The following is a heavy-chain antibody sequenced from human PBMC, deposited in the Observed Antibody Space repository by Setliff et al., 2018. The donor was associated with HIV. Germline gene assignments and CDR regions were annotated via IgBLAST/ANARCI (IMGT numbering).Heavy chain of an antibody. D-gene: IGHD1-1*01. CDR3: ARLGEHDTGDLDV. CDR1: GDSVNNDYYY. CDR2: FSADGSA. J-gene: IGHJ6*04. Sequence: SETLSLTCTVSGDSVNNDYYYWTWIRQPAAKGLEWIGRFSADGSANYNPSLKGRVSISVDSSNNEFSLHLKYLTAADTAVYYCARLGEHDTGDLDVWGKGTTVTVSS. V-gene: IGHV4-61*02.